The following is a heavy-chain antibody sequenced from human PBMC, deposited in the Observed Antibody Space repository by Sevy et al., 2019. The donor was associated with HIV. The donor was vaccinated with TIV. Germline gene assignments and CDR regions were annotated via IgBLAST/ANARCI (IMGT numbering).Heavy chain of an antibody. CDR3: ARHVPAGSTPTIQYYYYYYMDV. V-gene: IGHV4-59*08. D-gene: IGHD1-1*01. CDR2: IYYSGST. CDR1: GGSISSYY. Sequence: SETLSLTCTVSGGSISSYYWSWIRQPPGKGLEWIGYIYYSGSTNYNPSLKSRVTISVDTSKNQFSLKLSSVTAADTAVYYCARHVPAGSTPTIQYYYYYYMDVWGKGTTVTVSS. J-gene: IGHJ6*03.